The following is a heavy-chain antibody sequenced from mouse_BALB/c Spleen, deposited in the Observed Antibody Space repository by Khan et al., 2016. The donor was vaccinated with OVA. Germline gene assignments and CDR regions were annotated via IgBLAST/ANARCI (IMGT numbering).Heavy chain of an antibody. CDR1: GFTFSSYG. J-gene: IGHJ2*01. CDR2: INSNGGCT. V-gene: IGHV5-6-3*01. Sequence: EVELVESGGGLVQPGGSLKLSCAASGFTFSSYGMSWVRQTPDKRLELVATINSNGGCTYYPDSVEGRFTISRDNAKNTLYLQMSSLKSEDTAMYYCARMARTINWGQGTTLTVSS. CDR3: ARMARTIN.